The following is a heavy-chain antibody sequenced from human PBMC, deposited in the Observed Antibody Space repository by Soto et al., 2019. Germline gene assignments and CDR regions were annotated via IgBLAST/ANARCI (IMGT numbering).Heavy chain of an antibody. J-gene: IGHJ6*03. Sequence: QVQLQESGPGLVKPSQTLSLTCTVSGGSISSLNHYWTWIRQHPGKGLEWIGYIYYSGSTYYNPSRKSRVSISVDTSKNQFSLKLTSVTAADTAVYYCARDNQNPPYYYYMDVWGRGTTVTVSS. CDR3: ARDNQNPPYYYYMDV. V-gene: IGHV4-31*03. CDR2: IYYSGST. CDR1: GGSISSLNHY.